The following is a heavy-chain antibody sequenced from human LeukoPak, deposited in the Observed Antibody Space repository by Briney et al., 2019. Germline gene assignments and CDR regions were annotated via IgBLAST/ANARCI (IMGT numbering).Heavy chain of an antibody. V-gene: IGHV3-53*01. CDR2: IYSGGST. CDR3: ARAGITMIVRYFDY. D-gene: IGHD3-22*01. CDR1: GFTVSSNY. Sequence: GGSLRLSCAASGFTVSSNYMSWVRQAPGKGLEWVSAIYSGGSTYYADSVKGRFTISRDNAKNTLYLQMNSLRAEDTAVYYCARAGITMIVRYFDYWGQGTLVTVSS. J-gene: IGHJ4*02.